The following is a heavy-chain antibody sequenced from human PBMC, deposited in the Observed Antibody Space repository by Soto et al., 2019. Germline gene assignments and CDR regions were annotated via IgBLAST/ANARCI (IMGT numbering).Heavy chain of an antibody. CDR2: IYYNGST. CDR3: ARGVAVARLYWFDP. D-gene: IGHD6-19*01. Sequence: SETLSLTCCVSGDSISSGVYYWTWIRQHPGKGLEWIGYIYYNGSTHYNPSLKSRTTISLDTSKNQFSLRLSSVTAVDTAIYYCARGVAVARLYWFDPWGQGTPAPVSS. CDR1: GDSISSGVYY. V-gene: IGHV4-31*03. J-gene: IGHJ5*02.